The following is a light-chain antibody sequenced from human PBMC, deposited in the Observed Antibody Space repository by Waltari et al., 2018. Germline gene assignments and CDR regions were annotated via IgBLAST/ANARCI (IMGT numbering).Light chain of an antibody. J-gene: IGKJ2*01. CDR3: QQYGSSVLYT. V-gene: IGKV3-20*01. CDR2: CAS. CDR1: QSLTKRY. Sequence: VLTQSPGTLSLSPGERATLSCRASQSLTKRYLAWYQQKPGQAPRLLIYCASSRAAGRPDRFSGSWSGTDFTLTISRLEPEDFAVYYCQQYGSSVLYTFGQGTKLEIK.